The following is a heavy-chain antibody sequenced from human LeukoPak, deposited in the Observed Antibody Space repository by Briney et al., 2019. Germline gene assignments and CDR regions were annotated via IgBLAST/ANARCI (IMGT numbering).Heavy chain of an antibody. Sequence: PGGSLRLSCAASGFTFSSYWMSWVRQAPGKGLEWVANIKQDGSEKYYVDSVKGRFTISRDNAKNSLYLQMNSLRAEDTAVYYCARLDSSSWYLPFFDYWGQGTLVTVSS. J-gene: IGHJ4*02. V-gene: IGHV3-7*01. CDR2: IKQDGSEK. CDR1: GFTFSSYW. D-gene: IGHD6-13*01. CDR3: ARLDSSSWYLPFFDY.